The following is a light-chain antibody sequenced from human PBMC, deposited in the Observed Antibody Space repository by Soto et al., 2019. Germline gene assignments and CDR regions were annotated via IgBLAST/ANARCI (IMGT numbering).Light chain of an antibody. V-gene: IGLV2-14*01. CDR1: SRDVGAYDY. Sequence: QSALTQPASVSGSPGQSITISCTGTSRDVGAYDYVSWYLQYPDKAPQLLISEVTNRPSGVSDRFSGSKSGNTASLTISGLQAEDEADYYCSSFTSRFTFVFGTGTKLTVL. CDR2: EVT. J-gene: IGLJ1*01. CDR3: SSFTSRFTFV.